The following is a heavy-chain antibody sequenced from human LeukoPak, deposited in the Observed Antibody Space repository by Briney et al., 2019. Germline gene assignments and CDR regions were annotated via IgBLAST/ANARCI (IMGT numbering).Heavy chain of an antibody. V-gene: IGHV3-23*01. CDR2: LSGGGASS. J-gene: IGHJ4*02. CDR3: AKDNGYSFGTHFDH. Sequence: GGSLRLSCAASGFTFRNYAMSWVRQAPGKGLEWVSGLSGGGASSYYADSVKGRFTISRDNSKNTLYLQMNSLRVEDTAVYYCAKDNGYSFGTHFDHWGQGILVTVSS. D-gene: IGHD5-18*01. CDR1: GFTFRNYA.